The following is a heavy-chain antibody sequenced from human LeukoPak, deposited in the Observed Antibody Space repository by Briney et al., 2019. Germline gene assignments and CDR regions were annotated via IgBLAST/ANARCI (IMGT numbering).Heavy chain of an antibody. Sequence: GGSLRLSCAASGFTFSGYPIHWVRQAPGKGLEWVSYIHSSSAYTNYADSVKGRFTISRDNAKNSLYLQMNSLRAEDTAVYYCARTGDYESFDYWGQGTLVTVSS. CDR1: GFTFSGYP. J-gene: IGHJ4*02. CDR2: IHSSSAYT. D-gene: IGHD4-17*01. V-gene: IGHV3-21*05. CDR3: ARTGDYESFDY.